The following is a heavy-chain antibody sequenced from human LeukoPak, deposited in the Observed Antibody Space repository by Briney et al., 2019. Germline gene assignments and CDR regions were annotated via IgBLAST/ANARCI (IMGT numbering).Heavy chain of an antibody. CDR1: GYTFTSYY. CDR3: ASSGSWEDYFDY. Sequence: ASVKVSCKASGYTFTSYYMHWVRQAPGQGLEWMGIINPSGGSTSYAQKFQGRVTMTRDMSTSTVYMELSSLRSEDTAVYYCASSGSWEDYFDYWGQGTLVTVSS. D-gene: IGHD3-10*01. J-gene: IGHJ4*02. V-gene: IGHV1-46*01. CDR2: INPSGGST.